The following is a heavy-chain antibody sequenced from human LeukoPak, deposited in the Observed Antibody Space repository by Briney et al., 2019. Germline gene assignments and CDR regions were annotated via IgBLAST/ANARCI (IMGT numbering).Heavy chain of an antibody. D-gene: IGHD3-10*01. J-gene: IGHJ4*02. V-gene: IGHV4-4*07. Sequence: SETLSLTCTVSGDSISSYYWNWIRQPAGKGLEWIGRIYASGYTEYNPSLQTRVTMSVDTSKNEFSLKVDTVTAADTAVYFCARNHIVTGTHFDSWGQGILVTVSS. CDR2: IYASGYT. CDR3: ARNHIVTGTHFDS. CDR1: GDSISSYY.